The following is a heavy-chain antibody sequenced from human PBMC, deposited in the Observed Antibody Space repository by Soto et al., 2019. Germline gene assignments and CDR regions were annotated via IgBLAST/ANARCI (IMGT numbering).Heavy chain of an antibody. Sequence: GGSLRLSCAASGFTFSSYGMGWVRQAPGKGLEWVSGIDGSGGDKSFADSVKGRFTISRDNSKNMLYLHMYGLRAEDTARYYCAKEIVAAAYAETSPFDFWGQGTLVTVSS. CDR3: AKEIVAAAYAETSPFDF. V-gene: IGHV3-23*01. J-gene: IGHJ4*02. D-gene: IGHD2-15*01. CDR2: IDGSGGDK. CDR1: GFTFSSYG.